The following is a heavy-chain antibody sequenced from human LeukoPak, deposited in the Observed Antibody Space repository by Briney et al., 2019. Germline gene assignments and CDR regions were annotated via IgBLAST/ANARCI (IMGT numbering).Heavy chain of an antibody. V-gene: IGHV3-7*01. D-gene: IGHD5-12*01. CDR3: ARSGILDVYGLDV. Sequence: GVSLRLSCEASGFRFNTYWMIWVRQAPGKGLEWVADIRPDGSEQCYLGSVKGRFTISRDNAKDSLYLEMNSLRPEDRAVYYCARSGILDVYGLDVWGQGTTVTVFS. CDR1: GFRFNTYW. J-gene: IGHJ6*02. CDR2: IRPDGSEQ.